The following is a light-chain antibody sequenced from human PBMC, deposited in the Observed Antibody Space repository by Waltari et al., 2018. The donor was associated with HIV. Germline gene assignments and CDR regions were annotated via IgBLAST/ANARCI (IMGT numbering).Light chain of an antibody. CDR2: DVS. CDR1: SAYVGGYNY. Sequence: QSALTQPASDSGSPRQSITISCTGTSAYVGGYNYVSRYQQHPGKAPKLMIYDVSNRPSGVSNRFSGSKSGNTASLTISGLQAEDEADYYCSSYTSTYVFGTGTKVTVL. CDR3: SSYTSTYV. V-gene: IGLV2-14*01. J-gene: IGLJ1*01.